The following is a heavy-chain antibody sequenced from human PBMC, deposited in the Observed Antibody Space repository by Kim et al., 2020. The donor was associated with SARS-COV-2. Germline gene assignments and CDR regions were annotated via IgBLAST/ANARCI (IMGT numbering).Heavy chain of an antibody. Sequence: GESLRLSCAASGFTVSSNYMSWVRQAPGKGLEWVSVIYSGGSKYYADSVKGRFTITRANSNNKLFFQMKSLRAEDKTAYYCSRGVAGTGGFCYWGQG. V-gene: IGHV3-53*01. J-gene: IGHJ4*02. CDR3: SRGVAGTGGFCY. D-gene: IGHD6-19*01. CDR2: IYSGGSK. CDR1: GFTVSSNY.